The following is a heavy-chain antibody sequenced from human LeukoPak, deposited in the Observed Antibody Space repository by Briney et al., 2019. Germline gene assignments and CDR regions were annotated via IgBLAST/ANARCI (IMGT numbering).Heavy chain of an antibody. V-gene: IGHV4-30-2*01. CDR1: GGSISSGGYY. CDR3: AREGQLVIDY. Sequence: SETLSLTCTVSGGSISSGGYYWSWIRQPPGKGLEWIGYIYHNGGTYYNPPLKSRVSISVDRSKNQFSLKLFSVTAADTAVYYCAREGQLVIDYWGQGTLVTVSS. CDR2: IYHNGGT. J-gene: IGHJ4*02. D-gene: IGHD6-6*01.